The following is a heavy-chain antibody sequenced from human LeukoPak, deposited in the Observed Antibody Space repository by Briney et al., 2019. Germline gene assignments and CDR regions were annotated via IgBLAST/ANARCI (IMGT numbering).Heavy chain of an antibody. Sequence: SETLSLTCTVSGGSVSRGSYYWSWIRQPPGKGLEWIGYIYYSGSTNYNPSLKSRVTISVDTSKNQFSLKLSSVTAADTAVYYCARFREVYSSGWYPLDYWGQGTLATVSS. J-gene: IGHJ4*02. CDR3: ARFREVYSSGWYPLDY. CDR1: GGSVSRGSYY. D-gene: IGHD6-19*01. V-gene: IGHV4-61*01. CDR2: IYYSGST.